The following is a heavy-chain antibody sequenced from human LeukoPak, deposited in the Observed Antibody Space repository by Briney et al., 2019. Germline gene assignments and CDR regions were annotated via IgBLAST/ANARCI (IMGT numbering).Heavy chain of an antibody. D-gene: IGHD3-22*01. J-gene: IGHJ5*02. Sequence: ASVKVSCKASGYTFTGYYMHWGRQAPGQGLEWMGRINPNSGGTNYAQKFQGRVTMTRDTSISTAYMELSRLRSDDTAVYYCARGSSGYWDNWFDPWGQGTLVTVSS. CDR1: GYTFTGYY. CDR2: INPNSGGT. V-gene: IGHV1-2*06. CDR3: ARGSSGYWDNWFDP.